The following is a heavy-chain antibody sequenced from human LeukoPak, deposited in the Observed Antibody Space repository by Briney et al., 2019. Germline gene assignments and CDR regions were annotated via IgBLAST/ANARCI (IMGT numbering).Heavy chain of an antibody. Sequence: GGSLRLSCAASGFTFSDYYMSWIRQAPGKGLEWVSYISSSGSTIYYADSVKGRFTISRDNAKNSLYLQMNSLRAEDTAVYYCAREPIPYCGGDCFPPLWGQGTLVTVSS. D-gene: IGHD2-21*02. CDR1: GFTFSDYY. CDR2: ISSSGSTI. CDR3: AREPIPYCGGDCFPPL. V-gene: IGHV3-11*04. J-gene: IGHJ4*02.